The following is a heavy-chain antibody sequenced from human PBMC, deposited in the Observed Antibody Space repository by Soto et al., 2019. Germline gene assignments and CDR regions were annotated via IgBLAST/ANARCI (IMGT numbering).Heavy chain of an antibody. CDR2: INPNSGGT. CDR1: GYTFTGYY. Sequence: VKVSCKASGYTFTGYYMHWVRQAPGQGLEWMGWINPNSGGTNYAQKFQGWVTMTRDTSISTAYMELSRLRSDDTAVYYCARGGVVAATFYYYYGMDVWGQGTTVTVSS. V-gene: IGHV1-2*04. CDR3: ARGGVVAATFYYYYGMDV. D-gene: IGHD2-15*01. J-gene: IGHJ6*02.